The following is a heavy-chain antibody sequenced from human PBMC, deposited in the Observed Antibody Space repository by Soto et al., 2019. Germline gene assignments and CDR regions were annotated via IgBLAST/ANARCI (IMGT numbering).Heavy chain of an antibody. V-gene: IGHV3-23*01. Sequence: GGSLRLSCAASGFTFSSYAMSWVRQAPGKGLEWVSAISGSGGSTYYADSVKGRFAISRDNSKNTLYLQMNSLRAEDTAVYYCAKIPPGYSYGYFYFDYWGQGTLVTV. CDR2: ISGSGGST. CDR3: AKIPPGYSYGYFYFDY. D-gene: IGHD5-18*01. CDR1: GFTFSSYA. J-gene: IGHJ4*02.